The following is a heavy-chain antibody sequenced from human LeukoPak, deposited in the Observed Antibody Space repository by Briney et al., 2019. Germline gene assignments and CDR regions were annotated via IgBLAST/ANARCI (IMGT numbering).Heavy chain of an antibody. CDR3: ARDNIAAAGTGDY. CDR1: GFTFSSYG. J-gene: IGHJ4*02. Sequence: GGSLRLSCAASGFTFSSYGMSWVRQAPGKGLEWVSAISGSGGSTYYADSVKGRFTISRDNSKNTLYLQMNSLRAEDTAVYYCARDNIAAAGTGDYWGQGTLVTVSS. D-gene: IGHD6-13*01. V-gene: IGHV3-23*01. CDR2: ISGSGGST.